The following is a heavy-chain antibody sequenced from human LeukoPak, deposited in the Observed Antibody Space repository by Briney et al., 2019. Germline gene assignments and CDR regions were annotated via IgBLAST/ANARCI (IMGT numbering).Heavy chain of an antibody. Sequence: GESLKISCKGSGYSFTSYWIGWVRQMPGKGLEWMGIIYPNDASTIYSPSFQGQVIISADKSISTAYLQWSTLKASDTAIYYCARHNNWGFDYWDRGTLLTVSS. J-gene: IGHJ4*02. V-gene: IGHV5-51*01. CDR3: ARHNNWGFDY. CDR2: IYPNDAST. CDR1: GYSFTSYW. D-gene: IGHD7-27*01.